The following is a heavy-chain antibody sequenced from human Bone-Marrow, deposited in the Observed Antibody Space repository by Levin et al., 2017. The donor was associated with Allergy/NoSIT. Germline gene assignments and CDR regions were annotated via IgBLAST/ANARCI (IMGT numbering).Heavy chain of an antibody. J-gene: IGHJ3*02. V-gene: IGHV4-38-2*02. Sequence: GSLRLSCTVSGYSISSGYYWGWIRQPPGKGLEWIGSIYHSGSTYYNPSLKSRVTISVDTSKNQFSLKLSSVTAADTAVYYCRAVVAATVGTFDIWGQGTMVTVSS. CDR2: IYHSGST. CDR3: RAVVAATVGTFDI. CDR1: GYSISSGYY. D-gene: IGHD2-15*01.